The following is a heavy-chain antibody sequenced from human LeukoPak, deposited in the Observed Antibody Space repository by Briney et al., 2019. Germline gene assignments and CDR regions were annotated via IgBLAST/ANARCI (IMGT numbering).Heavy chain of an antibody. CDR2: IYTSGST. CDR3: ARSRAHTAIRPYFDY. V-gene: IGHV4-4*07. Sequence: SETLSLTCTVSGGSISSHYWSWIRQPAGKGLEWIGRIYTSGSTNYNPSLKSRVTISVDTSKNQFSLKLSSVTAADTAVYYCARSRAHTAIRPYFDYSGQGTLVTVSS. CDR1: GGSISSHY. D-gene: IGHD5-18*01. J-gene: IGHJ4*02.